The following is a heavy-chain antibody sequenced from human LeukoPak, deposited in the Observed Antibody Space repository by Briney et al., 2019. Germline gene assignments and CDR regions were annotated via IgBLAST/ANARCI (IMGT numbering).Heavy chain of an antibody. J-gene: IGHJ3*02. V-gene: IGHV1-69*04. D-gene: IGHD5-12*01. CDR3: ARDHSGYDKGAFDI. Sequence: SVKVSCKASGGTFSSYAISWVRQAPGQGLEWMGRIIPILGIANYARKFQGRVTITADKSTSTAYMELSSLRSEDTAVYYCARDHSGYDKGAFDIWGQGTMVTVSS. CDR2: IIPILGIA. CDR1: GGTFSSYA.